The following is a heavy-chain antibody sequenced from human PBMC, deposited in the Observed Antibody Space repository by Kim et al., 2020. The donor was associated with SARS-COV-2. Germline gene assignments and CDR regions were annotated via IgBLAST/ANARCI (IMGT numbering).Heavy chain of an antibody. J-gene: IGHJ4*02. Sequence: THKAESVRGRFAIYRDSSKNMLYLQMDSLRAEDTAVYYCVRDLTYSYSYWGQGTLVTVSS. CDR3: VRDLTYSYSY. V-gene: IGHV3-23*01. CDR2: T. D-gene: IGHD5-18*01.